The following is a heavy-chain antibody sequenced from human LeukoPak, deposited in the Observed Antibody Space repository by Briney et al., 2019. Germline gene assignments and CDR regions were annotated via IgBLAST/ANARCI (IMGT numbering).Heavy chain of an antibody. CDR1: GGSISSYY. V-gene: IGHV4-59*08. CDR3: ASHTDYYYYYYMDV. Sequence: SETLSLTCTVSGGSISSYYWSWIRQPPGKGLEWIGYIYYSGSTNYNPSLKSRVTISVDTSKNQFSLKLSSVTAADTAVHYCASHTDYYYYYYMDVWGKGTTVTVSS. J-gene: IGHJ6*03. CDR2: IYYSGST.